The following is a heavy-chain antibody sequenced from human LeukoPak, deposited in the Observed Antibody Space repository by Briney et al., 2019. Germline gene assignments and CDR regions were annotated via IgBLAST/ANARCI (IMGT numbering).Heavy chain of an antibody. J-gene: IGHJ4*02. CDR2: ISSSSSYI. CDR3: ARDSGSYSRTFDY. CDR1: GFTVSSNY. Sequence: GGSLRLSCAASGFTVSSNYMSWVRQAPGKGLEWVSSISSSSSYIYYADSVKGRFTISRDNAKNSLYLQMDSLRADDTAVYYCARDSGSYSRTFDYWGQGTLVTVSS. V-gene: IGHV3-21*01. D-gene: IGHD1-26*01.